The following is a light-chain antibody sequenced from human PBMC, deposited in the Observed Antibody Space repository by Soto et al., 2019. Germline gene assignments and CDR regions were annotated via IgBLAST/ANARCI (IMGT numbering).Light chain of an antibody. Sequence: EIVLTQSPATLSLSPGESATLSCKASQSVRTFLAWYHQKPGQTPRLLIYDASTRATGIPARFSGSGSGTDFTLTISSLEPEDFAVYYCQQRSNWPPALSFGGGTKVEI. J-gene: IGKJ4*01. CDR1: QSVRTF. CDR3: QQRSNWPPALS. V-gene: IGKV3-11*01. CDR2: DAS.